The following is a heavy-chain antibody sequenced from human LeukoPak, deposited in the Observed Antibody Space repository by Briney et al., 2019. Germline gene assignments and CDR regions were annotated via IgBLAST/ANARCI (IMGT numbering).Heavy chain of an antibody. CDR2: INPSGGST. CDR1: GYTFTSYY. V-gene: IGHV1-46*01. J-gene: IGHJ5*02. Sequence: ASVKVSCKASGYTFTSYYMHWVRQAPGQGLEWIGIINPSGGSTSYAQKFQGRVTMTRDTSTSTAYMELRSLRSDDTAVYYCARDNVGANGGVWFDPWGQGTLVTVSS. CDR3: ARDNVGANGGVWFDP. D-gene: IGHD1-26*01.